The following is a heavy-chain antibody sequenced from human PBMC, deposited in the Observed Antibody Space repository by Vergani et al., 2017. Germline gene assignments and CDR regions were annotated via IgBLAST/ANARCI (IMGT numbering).Heavy chain of an antibody. CDR3: AGGSPRGYSSL. D-gene: IGHD6-19*01. CDR2: IYTSGST. Sequence: QLQESGPGLVKPSATLSLTCSVSGASIRSSSYYWSWIRQPAGKGLEWIGRIYTSGSTNYNPSLKSRVTISVDTSKNQFSLRLSSVTAADTAVYSCAGGSPRGYSSLWGQGSLVTVSS. V-gene: IGHV4-61*02. CDR1: GASIRSSSYY. J-gene: IGHJ4*02.